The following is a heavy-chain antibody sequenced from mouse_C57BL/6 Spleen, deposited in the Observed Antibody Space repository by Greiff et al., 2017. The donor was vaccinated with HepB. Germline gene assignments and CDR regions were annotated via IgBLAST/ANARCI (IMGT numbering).Heavy chain of an antibody. Sequence: EVQPQQSGAELVRPGASVKLSCTASGFNIKDYDRHWVKQRPEQGLERIGRTDPEDGETEYAPKFQGKVTMTADTTSNTAYLQLSSLTSEDTAVYYCTAPYYYGSSYGEDYAMDYWGQGASVTVSS. CDR3: TAPYYYGSSYGEDYAMDY. CDR1: GFNIKDYD. D-gene: IGHD1-1*01. CDR2: TDPEDGET. V-gene: IGHV14-1*01. J-gene: IGHJ4*01.